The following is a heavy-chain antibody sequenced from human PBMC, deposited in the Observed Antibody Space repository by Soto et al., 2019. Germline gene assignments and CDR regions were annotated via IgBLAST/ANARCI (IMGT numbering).Heavy chain of an antibody. D-gene: IGHD4-17*01. CDR3: ARDSILSGTTRPPPLDY. J-gene: IGHJ4*02. V-gene: IGHV3-30-3*01. Sequence: QVQLVESGGGVVQPGRSLRLSCAASGFTFSSNAMHWVRQAPGKGLEWVAVMSYDGSNEYYADSVKGRFTISRDNSKNTLYLQMNSLRAVDTAVYYCARDSILSGTTRPPPLDYWGQGTLVTVSS. CDR2: MSYDGSNE. CDR1: GFTFSSNA.